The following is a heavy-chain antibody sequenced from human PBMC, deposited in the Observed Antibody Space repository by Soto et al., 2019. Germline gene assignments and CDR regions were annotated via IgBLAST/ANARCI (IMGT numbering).Heavy chain of an antibody. D-gene: IGHD3-9*01. Sequence: QVQLVQSGGEVKKPGASVKVSCKASGYTFSSQGISWVRQAPGQGLEWMGWISPYNGDTNYAQKFQGRVTLTTDTSTNTAYMELRSLRSDDTAVYYCARTYYDILTYFDYWGRGTLVTVSS. CDR3: ARTYYDILTYFDY. CDR1: GYTFSSQG. V-gene: IGHV1-18*01. CDR2: ISPYNGDT. J-gene: IGHJ4*02.